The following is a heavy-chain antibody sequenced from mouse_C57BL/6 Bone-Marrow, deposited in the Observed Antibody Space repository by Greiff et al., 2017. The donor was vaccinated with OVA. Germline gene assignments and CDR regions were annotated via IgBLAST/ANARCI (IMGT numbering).Heavy chain of an antibody. V-gene: IGHV1-26*01. CDR3: ARSGDYDRNFDV. CDR1: GYTFTDYY. J-gene: IGHJ1*03. Sequence: VQLQQSGPELVKPGASVKISCKASGYTFTDYYMNWVKQSHGKSLEWIGDINPNNGGTSYNQKFKGKATLTVDKSSSTAYMELRSLTSEDSAVYYCARSGDYDRNFDVWGTGTTVTVSS. D-gene: IGHD2-4*01. CDR2: INPNNGGT.